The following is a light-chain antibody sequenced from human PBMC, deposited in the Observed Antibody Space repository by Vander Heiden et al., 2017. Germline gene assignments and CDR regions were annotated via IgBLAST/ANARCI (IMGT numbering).Light chain of an antibody. V-gene: IGKV3-11*01. CDR1: QSVSSY. J-gene: IGKJ2*01. CDR3: QQRSNWPPYT. CDR2: DAS. Sequence: IVLTQSPATLSLSTGERATLSCRASQSVSSYLAWYQQKPGQAPRLLIYDASNRDTGIPARFSGSGYGKDFTLTISSREPEDFAVYYCQQRSNWPPYTFGQGTKLEIK.